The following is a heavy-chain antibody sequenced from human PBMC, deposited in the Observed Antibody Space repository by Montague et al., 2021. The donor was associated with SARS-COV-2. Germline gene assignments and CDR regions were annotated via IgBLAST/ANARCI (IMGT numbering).Heavy chain of an antibody. CDR1: GFTVSSNY. CDR3: ARLWGSDIVLMVYAIKGWFDP. V-gene: IGHV4-39*01. J-gene: IGHJ5*02. D-gene: IGHD2-8*01. CDR2: IYYSGST. Sequence: LRLSCAASGFTVSSNYMNWVRQPPGKGLEWIGSIYYSGSTYYNPSLKSRVTISVDTSKNQFSLKLSSVTAADTAVYYCARLWGSDIVLMVYAIKGWFDPWGQGTLVTVSS.